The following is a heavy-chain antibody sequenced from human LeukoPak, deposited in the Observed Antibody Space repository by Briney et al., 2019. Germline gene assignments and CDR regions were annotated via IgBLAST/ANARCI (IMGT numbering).Heavy chain of an antibody. Sequence: GSLRLSCAASGFTFSSYGMHWVRQAPGKGLEWVAFIRYDGSNKYYADSVKGRFTISRDNSKNTLYLQMNSLRAEDTAVYYCAKDILASAAGNFDYWGQGTLVTVSS. D-gene: IGHD6-13*01. J-gene: IGHJ4*02. CDR2: IRYDGSNK. CDR1: GFTFSSYG. CDR3: AKDILASAAGNFDY. V-gene: IGHV3-30*02.